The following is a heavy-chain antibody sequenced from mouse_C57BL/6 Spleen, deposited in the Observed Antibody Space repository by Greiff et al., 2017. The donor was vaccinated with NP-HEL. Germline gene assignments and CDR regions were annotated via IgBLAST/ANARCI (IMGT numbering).Heavy chain of an antibody. J-gene: IGHJ4*01. Sequence: VQLQQSGPGLVAPSQSLSIICTVSGFSLTSYGVDWVRQSPGKGLEWLGVIWGVGSTNYNSALKSRLSISKDNSKSQVFLKMNSLQTDDTAMYYCSKRGFDYAMDYWGQGTSVTVSS. CDR1: GFSLTSYG. D-gene: IGHD2-5*01. CDR3: SKRGFDYAMDY. CDR2: IWGVGST. V-gene: IGHV2-6*01.